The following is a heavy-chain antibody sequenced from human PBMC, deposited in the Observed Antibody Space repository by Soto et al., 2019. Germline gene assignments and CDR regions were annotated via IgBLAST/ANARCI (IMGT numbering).Heavy chain of an antibody. CDR3: ARFNSGYDPTHYYYYYYMDV. V-gene: IGHV1-8*01. CDR2: MNPNSGNT. D-gene: IGHD5-12*01. CDR1: GYTFTSYD. Sequence: ASVKVSCKASGYTFTSYDINXVRQATGQGLEWMGWMNPNSGNTGYAQKFQGRVTMTRNTSISTAYMELSSLRSEDTAVYYCARFNSGYDPTHYYYYYYMDVWGKGTTVTVSS. J-gene: IGHJ6*03.